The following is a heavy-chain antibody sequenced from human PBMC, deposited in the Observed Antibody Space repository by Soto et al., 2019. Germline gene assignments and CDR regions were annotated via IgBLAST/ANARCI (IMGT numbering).Heavy chain of an antibody. CDR2: VSYDGRNT. J-gene: IGHJ4*02. V-gene: IGHV3-30*18. CDR1: GFTFSDYA. D-gene: IGHD6-19*01. CDR3: AKGGRQWLVTSDFNY. Sequence: VQLVESGGGVVQPGRSLRLSCAASGFTFSDYAMHWVRQAPGKGLEWVAVVSYDGRNTHYADSVKGRFTISRDSSKNTVSLEMTRLSAEATAVYYCAKGGRQWLVTSDFNYWGQGALVTVSS.